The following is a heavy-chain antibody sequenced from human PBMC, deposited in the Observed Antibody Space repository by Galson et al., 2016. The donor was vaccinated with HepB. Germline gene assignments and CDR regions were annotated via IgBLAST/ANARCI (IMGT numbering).Heavy chain of an antibody. J-gene: IGHJ6*02. CDR1: GFTFSSHW. D-gene: IGHD3-16*01. CDR2: IWYDGSNE. Sequence: SLRLSCAASGFTFSSHWMSWVRQAPGKGLEWVAVIWYDGSNEYYPDSVQGRFTISRDNSKNTLYLQMNSLRAEDTAVYYCARDQNPLGDYYYGMDVWGQGTTVTVSS. CDR3: ARDQNPLGDYYYGMDV. V-gene: IGHV3-33*08.